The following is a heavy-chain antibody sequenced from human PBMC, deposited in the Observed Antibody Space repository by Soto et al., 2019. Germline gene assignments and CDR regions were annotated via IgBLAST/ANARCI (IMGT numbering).Heavy chain of an antibody. V-gene: IGHV3-30*03. CDR2: MSFDGSYK. CDR3: ARGMIRGVVYYGVEV. Sequence: QEQLVESGGGAVQPGRSLRLSCTASGFSFSSYEMHWVRQAPGEGLEWVSAMSFDGSYKHYADSVKGRFTISRDNSENTLYLQMNGLRPEDTAVYFCARGMIRGVVYYGVEVWGQGTTVTVS. CDR1: GFSFSSYE. D-gene: IGHD3-10*01. J-gene: IGHJ6*02.